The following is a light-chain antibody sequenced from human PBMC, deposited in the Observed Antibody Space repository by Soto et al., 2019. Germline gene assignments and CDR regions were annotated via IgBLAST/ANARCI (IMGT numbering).Light chain of an antibody. V-gene: IGLV1-47*01. Sequence: QSVLTQPPSASATPGQRVTISCSGSSSNIGTNYVYWYQHLPGTAPKLLIYRNDQRPSGVPDRFSGSMSGTAASLAIGGLRSEDEADYYCAAWDDSLRGVVFGGGTKRTVL. J-gene: IGLJ2*01. CDR3: AAWDDSLRGVV. CDR2: RND. CDR1: SSNIGTNY.